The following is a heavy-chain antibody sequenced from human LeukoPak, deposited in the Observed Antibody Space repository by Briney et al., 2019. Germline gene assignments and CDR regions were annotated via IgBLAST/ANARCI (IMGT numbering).Heavy chain of an antibody. D-gene: IGHD2-15*01. CDR3: ARPRYCSGGSCFYFDY. J-gene: IGHJ4*02. Sequence: SETLSLTCTVSGGSISSYYWSWIRQPSGKGLEWIGYIYYSGSTNYNPSLKSRVTISVDTSKNQFSLKLSSVTAADTAVYYCARPRYCSGGSCFYFDYWGQGTLVTVSS. CDR2: IYYSGST. CDR1: GGSISSYY. V-gene: IGHV4-59*08.